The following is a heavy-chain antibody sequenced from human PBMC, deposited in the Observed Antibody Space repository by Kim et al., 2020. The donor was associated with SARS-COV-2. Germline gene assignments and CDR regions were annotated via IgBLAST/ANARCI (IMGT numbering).Heavy chain of an antibody. V-gene: IGHV1-69*01. D-gene: IGHD3-3*01. Sequence: YTQKMQGRVTITADESTGTAYMELSSLRSEDTAVYYCARVTIFGVDALGIWGQGTMVTVSS. CDR3: ARVTIFGVDALGI. J-gene: IGHJ3*02.